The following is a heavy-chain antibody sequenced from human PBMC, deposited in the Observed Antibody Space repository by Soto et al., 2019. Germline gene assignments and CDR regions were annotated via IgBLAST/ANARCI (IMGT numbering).Heavy chain of an antibody. CDR2: ISSSSSYI. CDR3: ARDSVAEGYFDY. CDR1: GFTFSSYS. J-gene: IGHJ4*02. D-gene: IGHD6-19*01. V-gene: IGHV3-21*01. Sequence: GGSLRLSCPASGFTFSSYSMNWVRLAPGKGLEWVSSISSSSSYIYYADSVKGRFTISRDNAKNSLYLQMNSLRAEDTAVYYCARDSVAEGYFDYWGQGTLVPVSS.